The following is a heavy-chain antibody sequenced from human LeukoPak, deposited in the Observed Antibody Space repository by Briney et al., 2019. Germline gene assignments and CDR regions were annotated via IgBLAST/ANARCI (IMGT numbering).Heavy chain of an antibody. Sequence: GSLRLSCAASGFTFSSYSMNWIRQPPGKGLEWIGSIYYSGSTYYNPSLKSRVTISVDTSKNQFSLKLSSVTAADTAVYYCARGYYSSWYVNWFDPWGQGTLVTVSS. J-gene: IGHJ5*02. CDR3: ARGYYSSWYVNWFDP. V-gene: IGHV4-39*07. CDR2: IYYSGST. D-gene: IGHD6-13*01. CDR1: GFTFSSYS.